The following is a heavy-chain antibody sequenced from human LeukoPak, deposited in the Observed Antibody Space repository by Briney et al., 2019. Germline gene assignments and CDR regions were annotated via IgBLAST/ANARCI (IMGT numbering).Heavy chain of an antibody. CDR1: GGSISSYY. CDR3: ASYYQQIDY. Sequence: PSETLSLTCTVSGGSISSYYWSWIRQPPGKGLEWIGYIYYSGSTNYNPSLKSRVTISVDTSKNQFSLKLSSVTAADTAVYYCASYYQQIDYWGQGTLVTASS. V-gene: IGHV4-59*01. CDR2: IYYSGST. D-gene: IGHD2-2*01. J-gene: IGHJ4*02.